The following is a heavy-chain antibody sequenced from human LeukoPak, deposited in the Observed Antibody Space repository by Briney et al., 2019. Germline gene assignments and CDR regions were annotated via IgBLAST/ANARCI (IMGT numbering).Heavy chain of an antibody. V-gene: IGHV4-4*02. J-gene: IGHJ4*02. CDR3: ARDGGPYRPLDY. Sequence: ASETLSLTCRVSGGSISNSNWWTWVRQPPGKGLEWIGEVNLQGSTNYNPSLKSRVAISVDKSENHISLKLTSVTAADTAVYYCARDGGPYRPLDYSGQGTLVTVAS. CDR2: VNLQGST. CDR1: GGSISNSNW.